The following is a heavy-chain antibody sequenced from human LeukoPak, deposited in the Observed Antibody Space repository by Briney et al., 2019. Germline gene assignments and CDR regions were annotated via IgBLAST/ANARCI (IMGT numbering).Heavy chain of an antibody. CDR1: GYTFTSYY. V-gene: IGHV1-46*01. CDR3: AREVPGYYDSSGYPLLAFDY. CDR2: INPSGGST. J-gene: IGHJ4*02. Sequence: RASVKVSCKASGYTFTSYYMHWVRQAPGQGLEWMGIINPSGGSTTYAQIFQGRVTMTRDTSTSTVYMELSSLRSEDTAVYYCAREVPGYYDSSGYPLLAFDYWGQGTLVTVSS. D-gene: IGHD3-22*01.